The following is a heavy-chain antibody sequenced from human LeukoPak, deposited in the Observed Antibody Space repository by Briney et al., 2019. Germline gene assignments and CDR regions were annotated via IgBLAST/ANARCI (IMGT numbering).Heavy chain of an antibody. V-gene: IGHV6-1*01. J-gene: IGHJ6*03. Sequence: SQTLSLTCAISGDSVSSNSAAWNWIRQSPSRGLERLGRTYYRSKWYNDYAVSVKSRITINPDTSKNQFSLQLNSVTPEDTAVYYCARGRGKADSSSSVRPYYYYYMDAWGKGTTVTVSS. CDR1: GDSVSSNSAA. CDR2: TYYRSKWYN. D-gene: IGHD6-6*01. CDR3: ARGRGKADSSSSVRPYYYYYMDA.